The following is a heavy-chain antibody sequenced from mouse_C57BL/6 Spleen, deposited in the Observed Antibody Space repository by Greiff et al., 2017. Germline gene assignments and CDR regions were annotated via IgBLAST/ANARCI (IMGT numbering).Heavy chain of an antibody. CDR1: GFSFNTYA. V-gene: IGHV10-1*01. Sequence: GGGLVQANGSLKLSCAVSGFSFNTYAMNWVRQAPGKGLEWVARIRSKRNNYATYYADSVKDRFTNSRDDSDSMLYLQMNNVQTADTAMYYCVRYFDVWGKGTTVTVSS. J-gene: IGHJ1*03. CDR2: IRSKRNNYAT. CDR3: VRYFDV.